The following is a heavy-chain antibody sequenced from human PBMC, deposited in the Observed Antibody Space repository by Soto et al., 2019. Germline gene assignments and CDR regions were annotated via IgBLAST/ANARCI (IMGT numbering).Heavy chain of an antibody. CDR2: IHQTGIT. V-gene: IGHV4-30-2*01. Sequence: QLQLQESGSGLVKPSQTLSLTCAVSGGSISSAGYSWRWIRQPPGKGLEWIGYIHQTGITYYNPSLKSRVTISLDRSNNQFSLNLTSVTAADTAVYFCVRDRKQSNYCENWGQGTLVTVSS. CDR3: VRDRKQSNYCEN. CDR1: GGSISSAGYS. J-gene: IGHJ4*02.